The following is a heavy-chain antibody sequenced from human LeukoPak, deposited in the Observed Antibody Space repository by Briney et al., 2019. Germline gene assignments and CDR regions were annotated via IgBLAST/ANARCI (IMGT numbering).Heavy chain of an antibody. Sequence: QPGGSLRLSCAASGFSFSSYWMHWVRQAPGKGLEWVAVISYDGSNKYYADSVKGRFTISRDNSKNTLYLQMNSLRAEDTAVYYCAKDHHDILTGRRSRYYGMDVWGQGTTVTVSS. D-gene: IGHD3-9*01. CDR2: ISYDGSNK. J-gene: IGHJ6*02. V-gene: IGHV3-30*18. CDR1: GFSFSSYW. CDR3: AKDHHDILTGRRSRYYGMDV.